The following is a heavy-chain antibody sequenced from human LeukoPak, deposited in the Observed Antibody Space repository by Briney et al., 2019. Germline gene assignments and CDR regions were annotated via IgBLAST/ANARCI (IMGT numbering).Heavy chain of an antibody. D-gene: IGHD5/OR15-5a*01. Sequence: GSLRLSCAASGFTFSSHAMSWVRQPPGKGLEWIGEIYHSGSTNYNPSLKSRVTISVNKSKNQFSLKLSSVTAADTAVYYRAGCVSYYYYYGMDVWGQGTTVTVSS. CDR1: GFTFSSHAM. CDR3: AGCVSYYYYYGMDV. V-gene: IGHV4-4*02. J-gene: IGHJ6*02. CDR2: IYHSGST.